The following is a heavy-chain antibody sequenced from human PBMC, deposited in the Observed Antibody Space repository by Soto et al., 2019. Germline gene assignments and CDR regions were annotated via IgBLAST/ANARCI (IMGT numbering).Heavy chain of an antibody. V-gene: IGHV4-30-2*01. CDR3: ARGRLVPAVNFDY. J-gene: IGHJ4*02. CDR1: GGSLSSGGYS. CDR2: IYHSGTS. D-gene: IGHD2-2*01. Sequence: PSETLSLTCAVSGGSLSSGGYSWSWIRQPPGKGLEWIGYIYHSGTSFYNPSLKSRVTISVDGSKNQFSLKVNSVTAADTAVYYCARGRLVPAVNFDYWGLGTLVTVSS.